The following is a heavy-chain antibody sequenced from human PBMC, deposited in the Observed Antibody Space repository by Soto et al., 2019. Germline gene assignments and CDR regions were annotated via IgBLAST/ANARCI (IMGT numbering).Heavy chain of an antibody. CDR2: IYYSGTT. V-gene: IGHV4-28*01. J-gene: IGHJ4*02. D-gene: IGHD1-26*01. Sequence: QVQLQESGPGLVKPSDTLSLTCAVSGYSISSSNWWGWIRQPPGKGLDWIGYIYYSGTTYYNPSLKGRVTMSVDTSRDQFSLKLTSVTAVDTAVYYCARREIHGPIDYWGQGTLVAVSS. CDR1: GYSISSSNW. CDR3: ARREIHGPIDY.